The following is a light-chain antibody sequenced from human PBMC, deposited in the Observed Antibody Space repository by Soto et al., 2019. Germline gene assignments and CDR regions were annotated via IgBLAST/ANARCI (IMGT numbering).Light chain of an antibody. CDR3: SSYSAATTNIL. J-gene: IGLJ2*01. Sequence: QSALTQPASVSGSPGQSITISCTGSNSDIGTYNYVSWYQQHPGKAPKLIIYEVTNLPSEVSDRFSGSTSGNTAALTISGLQSEDEASYHCSSYSAATTNILFGGGTQLTVL. CDR2: EVT. V-gene: IGLV2-14*01. CDR1: NSDIGTYNY.